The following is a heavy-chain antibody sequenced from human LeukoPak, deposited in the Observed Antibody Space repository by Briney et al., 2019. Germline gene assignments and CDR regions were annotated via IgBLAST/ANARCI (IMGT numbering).Heavy chain of an antibody. V-gene: IGHV5-51*01. J-gene: IGHJ4*02. D-gene: IGHD4-17*01. CDR3: ARSKTTVTPRYFDY. CDR1: GSRFTSYW. Sequence: GASLKISCKGSGSRFTSYWIGWVRQMPGKGLEWMGIIYPGDSDTRYSPSFQGQVTISADKSISTAYLQWSSLKASDTAMYYCARSKTTVTPRYFDYWGQGTLVTVSS. CDR2: IYPGDSDT.